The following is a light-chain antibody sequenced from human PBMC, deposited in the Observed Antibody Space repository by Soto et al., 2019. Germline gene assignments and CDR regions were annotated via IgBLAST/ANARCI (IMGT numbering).Light chain of an antibody. J-gene: IGKJ5*01. V-gene: IGKV3-20*01. Sequence: EGVRTQSPGTLSLSPGDGATLSCRASQSVSSSLAWYQQKPGQAPRLLIYGASSRATGIPGRFSGSGSGTDLTLSISRLETEDFAVYYCQQYGSSPSITFGQGTRLEIK. CDR1: QSVSSS. CDR3: QQYGSSPSIT. CDR2: GAS.